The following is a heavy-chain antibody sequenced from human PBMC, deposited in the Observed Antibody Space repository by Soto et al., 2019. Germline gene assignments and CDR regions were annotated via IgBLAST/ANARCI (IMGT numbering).Heavy chain of an antibody. Sequence: EVQLLESGRGLVQPGGSLRLSCAASGFTFSSYAMSWIRQAPGKGLEWVSAISASGGGTYYVDSVKGRFTISRDNSKNTLYLQMNSLRAEDSALYYCAKDHESDYWGQGTLVTVSS. J-gene: IGHJ4*02. CDR2: ISASGGGT. V-gene: IGHV3-23*01. CDR1: GFTFSSYA. CDR3: AKDHESDY.